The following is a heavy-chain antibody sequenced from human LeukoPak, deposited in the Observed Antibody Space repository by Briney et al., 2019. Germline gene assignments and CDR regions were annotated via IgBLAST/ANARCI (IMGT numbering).Heavy chain of an antibody. Sequence: GGSLRLSCAASGFTFSSYGMHWVRQAPGKGLEWVAVISYDGSNKYYADSVKGRFTISRDNSKNTLYLQMNSLRAEDTAVYYCANSRTLVIAYFDYWGQGTLVTVSS. V-gene: IGHV3-30*18. CDR1: GFTFSSYG. CDR3: ANSRTLVIAYFDY. D-gene: IGHD2-21*01. J-gene: IGHJ4*02. CDR2: ISYDGSNK.